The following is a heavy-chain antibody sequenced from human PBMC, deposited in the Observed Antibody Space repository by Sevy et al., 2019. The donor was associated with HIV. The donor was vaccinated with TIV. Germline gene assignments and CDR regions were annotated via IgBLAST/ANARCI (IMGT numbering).Heavy chain of an antibody. J-gene: IGHJ4*02. CDR1: GFSFSTYW. D-gene: IGHD3-16*01. Sequence: GGSLRLSCAASGFSFSTYWMTWVRQAPGKGLEWVATMNQDGTERDYVDSVKGRFTISRDKTKTSRVLQMNSLSAEDTGVYYCVREGLGGFSYSLDCWGQGTLVTVSS. CDR2: MNQDGTER. CDR3: VREGLGGFSYSLDC. V-gene: IGHV3-7*01.